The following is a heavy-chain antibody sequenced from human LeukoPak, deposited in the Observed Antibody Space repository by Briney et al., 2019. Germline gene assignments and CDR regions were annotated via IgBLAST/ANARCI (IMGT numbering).Heavy chain of an antibody. CDR1: GGSFSGYY. Sequence: PSETLSLTCAVYGGSFSGYYWSWIRQPPGKGLEWIGEINHSGSTNYIPSLESRVTLSVDTSKNQFSLNLNSVTAADTAVYYCAREIQPWGQGTLVTVSS. CDR2: INHSGST. V-gene: IGHV4-34*01. J-gene: IGHJ5*02. CDR3: AREIQP. D-gene: IGHD1-1*01.